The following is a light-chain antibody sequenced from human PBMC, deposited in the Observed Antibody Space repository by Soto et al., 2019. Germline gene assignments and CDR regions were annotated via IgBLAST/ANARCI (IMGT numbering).Light chain of an antibody. CDR2: AAS. J-gene: IGKJ4*01. CDR1: QNINTY. Sequence: DIQMTQSPSSLSASVGDRVTITCRASQNINTYLNWYQQKPGRAPKLLIYAASYLQSGVPSRFSGTGSGTDFTLTISSLQPEDFATYYCQQANSFPLTFGGGTKVEIK. V-gene: IGKV1-39*01. CDR3: QQANSFPLT.